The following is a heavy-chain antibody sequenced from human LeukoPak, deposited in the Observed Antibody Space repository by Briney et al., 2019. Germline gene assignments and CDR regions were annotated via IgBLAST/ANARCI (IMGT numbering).Heavy chain of an antibody. D-gene: IGHD5-18*01. V-gene: IGHV3-74*01. CDR3: AREGYSYVDY. J-gene: IGHJ4*02. Sequence: GGSLRLSFAASGFTFTSYWMHWVRQAPGKGLVWVSRISTEGSNVVYADAVKGRFTVSRDNAKNSLYLQMNSLRAEDTAVYYCAREGYSYVDYWGQGTLVTVSS. CDR2: ISTEGSNV. CDR1: GFTFTSYW.